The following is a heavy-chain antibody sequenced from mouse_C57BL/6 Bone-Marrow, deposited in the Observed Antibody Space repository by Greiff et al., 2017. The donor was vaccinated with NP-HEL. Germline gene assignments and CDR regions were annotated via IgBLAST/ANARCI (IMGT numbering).Heavy chain of an antibody. J-gene: IGHJ2*01. V-gene: IGHV1-63*01. CDR2: IYPGGGYT. D-gene: IGHD1-1*01. Sequence: QVQLKESGAELVRPGTSVKMSCKASGYTFTNYWIGWAKQRPGHGLEWIGDIYPGGGYTNYNEKFKGKATLTADKSSSTAYMQFSSLTSEDSAIYYCARLPTVVEYYFDYWGQGTTLTVSS. CDR3: ARLPTVVEYYFDY. CDR1: GYTFTNYW.